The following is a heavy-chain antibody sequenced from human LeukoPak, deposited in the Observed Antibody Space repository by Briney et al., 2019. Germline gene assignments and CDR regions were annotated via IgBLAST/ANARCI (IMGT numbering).Heavy chain of an antibody. CDR1: GYSFTSYW. V-gene: IGHV5-51*01. CDR2: IYPGDSDT. CDR3: ARTTARVVVVVGYYYMDV. J-gene: IGHJ6*03. D-gene: IGHD2-15*01. Sequence: GESLKISCKGSGYSFTSYWLGWVRQMPGKGLEWMGIIYPGDSDTRYSPSFQGQVTISADKSISTAYLQWSSLKASDTAMYYCARTTARVVVVVGYYYMDVWGKGTTVTVSS.